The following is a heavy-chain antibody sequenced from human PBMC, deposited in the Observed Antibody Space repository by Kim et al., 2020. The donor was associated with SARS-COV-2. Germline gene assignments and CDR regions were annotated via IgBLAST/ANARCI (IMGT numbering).Heavy chain of an antibody. Sequence: SETLSLTCAVSGGSISSSNWWSWVRQPPGKGLEWIGEIYHSGSTNYNPSLKSRVTISIDKSKNQFSLKLSSVTAADTAVYYCAISGIAARPGWYFDLWGRGTLVTVSS. D-gene: IGHD6-6*01. CDR1: GGSISSSNW. V-gene: IGHV4-4*02. CDR2: IYHSGST. J-gene: IGHJ2*01. CDR3: AISGIAARPGWYFDL.